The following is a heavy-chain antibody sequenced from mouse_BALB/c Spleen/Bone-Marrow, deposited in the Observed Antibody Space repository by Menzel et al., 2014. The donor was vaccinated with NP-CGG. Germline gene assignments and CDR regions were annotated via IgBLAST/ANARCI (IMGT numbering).Heavy chain of an antibody. CDR3: AREGITTWFAY. J-gene: IGHJ3*01. V-gene: IGHV4-1*02. CDR1: GFDFSRYW. D-gene: IGHD2-4*01. Sequence: EVKLMESGGGLVQPGGSLKLSCAASGFDFSRYWMSWVRQAPGKGLEWIGEINPDSSTINYTPSLKDKFIISRDNAKNTLYLQMSKVRSEDTALYYCAREGITTWFAYWGQGTLVTVSA. CDR2: INPDSSTI.